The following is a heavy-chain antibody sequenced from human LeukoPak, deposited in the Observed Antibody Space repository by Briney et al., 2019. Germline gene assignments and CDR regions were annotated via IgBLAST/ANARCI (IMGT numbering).Heavy chain of an antibody. Sequence: GGSLRLSCAASGFTFSDYYMSWIRQAPGKGLEWVSYISSSGSTIYYADSVKGRFTISRDNAKNSLYLQMNSLGAEDTAVYYCARYPNSYSSSSPTRPDDAFDIWGQGTMVAVSS. CDR2: ISSSGSTI. J-gene: IGHJ3*02. CDR3: ARYPNSYSSSSPTRPDDAFDI. V-gene: IGHV3-11*01. CDR1: GFTFSDYY. D-gene: IGHD6-6*01.